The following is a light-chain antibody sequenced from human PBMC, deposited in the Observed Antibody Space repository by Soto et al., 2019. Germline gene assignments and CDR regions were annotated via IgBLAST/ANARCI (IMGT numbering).Light chain of an antibody. V-gene: IGLV7-43*01. J-gene: IGLJ2*01. CDR2: STS. CDR1: TGTVNSGHY. CDR3: LLYFGSAELV. Sequence: QAVVIQEHSLHVSPGGTVTLTCTSSTGTVNSGHYPNWFQQRPGQAPKALIYSTSNKYSWTPDHFSGSLLGGKAALTLSGVQPEDEDDYFCLLYFGSAELVFGGGTKLTVL.